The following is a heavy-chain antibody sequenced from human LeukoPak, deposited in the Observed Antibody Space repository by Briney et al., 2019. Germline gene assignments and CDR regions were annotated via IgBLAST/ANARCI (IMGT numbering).Heavy chain of an antibody. CDR1: GYTFSGTGQY. CDR2: IYPNNGAT. J-gene: IGHJ4*02. D-gene: IGHD3-10*01. V-gene: IGHV1-2*02. Sequence: GDSVKVSCKASGYTFSGTGQYLYWLRQAPGQGLECMGWIYPNNGATAYAQQFQGRVATTRDTSINTAYMELSRLRPDDTAVYYCARDGPAQMVDFDYWGQGALVTVSS. CDR3: ARDGPAQMVDFDY.